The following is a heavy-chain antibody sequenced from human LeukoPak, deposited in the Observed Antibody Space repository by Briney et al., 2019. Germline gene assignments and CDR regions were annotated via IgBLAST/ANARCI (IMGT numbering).Heavy chain of an antibody. CDR2: IYYSGST. Sequence: SETLSLTCSVSGGSISSYYWSWIRQPPGKGLEWIGYIYYSGSTNYNPSLKSRVTISVDTPKNQFSLKLSSVTAADTAVYYCARGGDSGYDYLDYWGQGILVTVTS. CDR3: ARGGDSGYDYLDY. V-gene: IGHV4-59*08. CDR1: GGSISSYY. D-gene: IGHD5-12*01. J-gene: IGHJ4*02.